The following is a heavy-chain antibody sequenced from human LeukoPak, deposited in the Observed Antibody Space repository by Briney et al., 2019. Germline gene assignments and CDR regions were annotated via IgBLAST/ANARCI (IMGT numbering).Heavy chain of an antibody. D-gene: IGHD3-10*01. J-gene: IGHJ6*02. CDR2: ISYDGNNK. CDR3: ARALWSGPVSYGMDV. CDR1: GFTFSSYA. Sequence: PGRSLRLSCAASGFTFSSYAMHWVRQAPGKGLEWVAAISYDGNNKYYADSVKGRFTISRDNSKNTLYLQMNSLRAEDRAVYYCARALWSGPVSYGMDVWGQGTAVTVSS. V-gene: IGHV3-30*04.